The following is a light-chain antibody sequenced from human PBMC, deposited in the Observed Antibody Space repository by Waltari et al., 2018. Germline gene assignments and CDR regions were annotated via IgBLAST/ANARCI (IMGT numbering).Light chain of an antibody. J-gene: IGLJ3*02. V-gene: IGLV2-11*01. Sequence: QSALTQPRSVSGSPGQSVTISCAGTSGDVGANNYVSWYQHHPGKAPKGVIYDVARRPPGVPDRFTGSRSGNTASLTISGLQADDEADYYCCSYAGSYTWVFGGGTRLTVL. CDR1: SGDVGANNY. CDR2: DVA. CDR3: CSYAGSYTWV.